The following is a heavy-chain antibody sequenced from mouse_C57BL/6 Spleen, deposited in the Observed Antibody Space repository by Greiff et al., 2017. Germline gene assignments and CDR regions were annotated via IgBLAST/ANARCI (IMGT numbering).Heavy chain of an antibody. J-gene: IGHJ4*01. D-gene: IGHD2-5*01. CDR1: GFTFNTYA. CDR3: VRDPSYYSNYGGDYYAMDY. V-gene: IGHV10-3*01. CDR2: IRSKSSNYAT. Sequence: EVQLVESGGGLVQPKGSLKLSCAASGFTFNTYAMHWVRQAPGKGLEWVARIRSKSSNYATYYADSVKDRFTISRDDSQSMLYLQMNNLKTEDTAMYYCVRDPSYYSNYGGDYYAMDYWGQGTSVTVSS.